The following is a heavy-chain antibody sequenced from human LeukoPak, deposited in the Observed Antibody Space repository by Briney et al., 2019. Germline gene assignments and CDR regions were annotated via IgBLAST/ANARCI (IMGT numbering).Heavy chain of an antibody. D-gene: IGHD5-24*01. CDR3: ARDAEMATTYYFDY. Sequence: GGSLRLSCAASGFTFSINAKHWVRQAPGKGLEWVAVISYDGSNKYYADSVKGRFTISRDNSKNTLYLQMNSLRPEDTAVYYCARDAEMATTYYFDYWGQGTLVTVSS. V-gene: IGHV3-30*04. CDR1: GFTFSINA. J-gene: IGHJ4*02. CDR2: ISYDGSNK.